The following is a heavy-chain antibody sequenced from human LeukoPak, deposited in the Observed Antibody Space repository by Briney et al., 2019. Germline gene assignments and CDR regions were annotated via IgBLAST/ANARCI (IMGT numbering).Heavy chain of an antibody. V-gene: IGHV3-23*01. Sequence: PGGSLRLSCAASGFTFSSYGMSWVRQAPGKGLEWVSAISGSGGSTYYADSVKGRFTISRDNSKNTLYLQMNSLRVEDTAVYYCARGLGTRNAGYWGQGTLVTVSS. D-gene: IGHD2-21*01. CDR3: ARGLGTRNAGY. CDR2: ISGSGGST. CDR1: GFTFSSYG. J-gene: IGHJ4*02.